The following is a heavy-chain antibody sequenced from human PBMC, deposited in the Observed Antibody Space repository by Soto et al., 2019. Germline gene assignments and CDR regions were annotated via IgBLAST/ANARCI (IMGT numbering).Heavy chain of an antibody. Sequence: QVQLQESGPGLVKPSETLSLTCTVSGGSISSYYWSWIRQPPGKGLEWIGYIYYSGSTNYNPSLQSRVNISVGTAKDQFSLKLSSVAAADTAGYYFARYIAARNWFGPWGPGTLVTVSS. J-gene: IGHJ5*01. D-gene: IGHD6-6*01. V-gene: IGHV4-59*01. CDR2: IYYSGST. CDR3: ARYIAARNWFGP. CDR1: GGSISSYY.